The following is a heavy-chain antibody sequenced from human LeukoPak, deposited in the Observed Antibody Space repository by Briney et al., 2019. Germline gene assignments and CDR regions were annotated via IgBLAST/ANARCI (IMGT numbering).Heavy chain of an antibody. V-gene: IGHV3-21*01. D-gene: IGHD3-22*01. CDR3: AVDYYDSSGYYWN. CDR1: GFTFSSYS. CDR2: ISSSSSYI. Sequence: GGSLRLSCAASGFTFSSYSMNWVRQAPGKGLEWVSSISSSSSYIYYADSVKGRFTISRDNAKNSLYLQMNSLRAEDTAVYYCAVDYYDSSGYYWNWGQGTLVTVSS. J-gene: IGHJ4*02.